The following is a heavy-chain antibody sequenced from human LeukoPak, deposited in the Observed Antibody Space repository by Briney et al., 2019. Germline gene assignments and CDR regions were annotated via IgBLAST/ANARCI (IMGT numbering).Heavy chain of an antibody. CDR2: ISTTSYI. V-gene: IGHV3-21*01. Sequence: GGSLRLSCAASGFTFSTHNMCWVRQAPGKGLEWVSSISTTSYIYYADSLKGRFTISRDNANNSLFLQMNSLRAEDTAVYYCARVVSAARSLPYYYYMDVWGKGTTVTVSS. CDR3: ARVVSAARSLPYYYYMDV. J-gene: IGHJ6*03. D-gene: IGHD6-6*01. CDR1: GFTFSTHN.